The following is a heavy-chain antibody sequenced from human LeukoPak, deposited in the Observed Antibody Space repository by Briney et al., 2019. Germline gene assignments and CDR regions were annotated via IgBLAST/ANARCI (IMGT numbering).Heavy chain of an antibody. CDR1: GGSISSYY. J-gene: IGHJ5*02. CDR2: IYYSGST. Sequence: SETLSLTCTVSGGSISSYYWSWIRQPPGKGLEWIGYIYYSGSTNYNPSLKSRVTISVDTSKNQFSLKLSSVTAADTAVYYCARARIAAAVYTDWFDPWGQGTLVTVSS. CDR3: ARARIAAAVYTDWFDP. V-gene: IGHV4-59*12. D-gene: IGHD6-13*01.